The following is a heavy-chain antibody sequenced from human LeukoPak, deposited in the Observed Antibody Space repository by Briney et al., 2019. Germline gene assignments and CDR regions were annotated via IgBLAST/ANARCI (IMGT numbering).Heavy chain of an antibody. CDR1: GGTFSSYA. CDR2: IIPILGTA. J-gene: IGHJ6*03. V-gene: IGHV1-69*05. D-gene: IGHD3-10*01. CDR3: ARKKYYGSGKGYYYYYMDV. Sequence: ASVKVSCKASGGTFSSYAISWVRQAPGQGPEWMGGIIPILGTANYAQKFQGRVTITTDESTSTAYMELSSLRSEDTAVYYCARKKYYGSGKGYYYYYMDVWGKGTTVTVSS.